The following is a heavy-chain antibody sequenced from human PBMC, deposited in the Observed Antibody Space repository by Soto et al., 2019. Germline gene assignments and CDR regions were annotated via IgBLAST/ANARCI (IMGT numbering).Heavy chain of an antibody. D-gene: IGHD3-3*01. CDR3: PRFPRITIFGVAPDWNFDL. CDR2: IYYSGST. V-gene: IGHV4-59*01. Sequence: SETLSLTCTVSGGSISGYYWSWIRQPPGKGLEWIGYIYYSGSTNYNPSLKSRVTISVDTSKNQFSLKLSPVTAAGTAVYYCPRFPRITIFGVAPDWNFDLWGRGTLVTVPS. J-gene: IGHJ2*01. CDR1: GGSISGYY.